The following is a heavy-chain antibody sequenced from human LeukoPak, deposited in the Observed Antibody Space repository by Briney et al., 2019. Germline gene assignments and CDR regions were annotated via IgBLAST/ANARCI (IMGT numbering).Heavy chain of an antibody. D-gene: IGHD1-1*01. CDR1: GYTFTSYY. V-gene: IGHV1-46*01. CDR3: ARDNSMEDTAWWFDP. J-gene: IGHJ5*02. CDR2: INPSGGST. Sequence: ASVTVSCKASGYTFTSYYMHWVRQAPGQGLEWMGIINPSGGSTIYAQKFQGRVTMTRDMSTTTDYMELSSLRSEDTAVYYCARDNSMEDTAWWFDPWGQGTLVTVSS.